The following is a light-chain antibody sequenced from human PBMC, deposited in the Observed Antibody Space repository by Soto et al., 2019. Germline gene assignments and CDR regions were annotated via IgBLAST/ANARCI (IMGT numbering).Light chain of an antibody. Sequence: EIVLTQSPGTLSLSPGERATLSCRASQSVSSNYLAWYQQKPGQAPRLLIYGASSRATGIPDRFSGSGSGTDFTLTLSRLEPEDFAVYYCQQYASSPPRYTFGQGTKLEIK. CDR3: QQYASSPPRYT. V-gene: IGKV3-20*01. J-gene: IGKJ2*01. CDR2: GAS. CDR1: QSVSSNY.